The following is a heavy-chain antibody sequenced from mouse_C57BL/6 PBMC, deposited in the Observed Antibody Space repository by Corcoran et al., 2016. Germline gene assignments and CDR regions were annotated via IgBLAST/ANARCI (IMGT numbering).Heavy chain of an antibody. CDR3: ARDDLYYLDY. CDR2: IYPRDGST. V-gene: IGHV1-85*01. J-gene: IGHJ2*01. D-gene: IGHD2-3*01. CDR1: GYTFTSYD. Sequence: QGQLQQSGPELVKLGAAVKLSCTAPGYTFTSYDRHWVKQRPAQGLKGSGWIYPRDGSTKYNEKFKGKATLTVDTSSSTAYMELHSLTSEDSAVYFCARDDLYYLDYWGQGTTLTVSS.